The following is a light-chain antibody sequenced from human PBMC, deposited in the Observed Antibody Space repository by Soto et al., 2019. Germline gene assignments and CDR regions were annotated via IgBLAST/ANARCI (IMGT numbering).Light chain of an antibody. J-gene: IGKJ3*01. V-gene: IGKV3-15*01. Sequence: EIVMTQSPATLSVSPGERATLSCRASQSVSSNLAWYQQKPGQAPRLLIYGASTRATGIPARFSGSGSGTAFTLTISSPQSEDFAVYYCQQYNNWPPFTFGPGTKVDIK. CDR3: QQYNNWPPFT. CDR1: QSVSSN. CDR2: GAS.